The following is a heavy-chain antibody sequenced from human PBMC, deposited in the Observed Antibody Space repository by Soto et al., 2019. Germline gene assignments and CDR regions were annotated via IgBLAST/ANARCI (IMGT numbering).Heavy chain of an antibody. CDR1: GFIADDYA. D-gene: IGHD4-17*01. CDR3: VKDMKWGGMTTIHYFDS. Sequence: EVQLLESEGGLVQPGRSLRLSCVASGFIADDYAMHWVRQAPRKGLEWVSGISSNSATINYADSVKGRFTISRDNAKNSLFLQMNSLRPEDTAFYYCVKDMKWGGMTTIHYFDSWGQGTLVTVSS. V-gene: IGHV3-9*02. CDR2: ISSNSATI. J-gene: IGHJ4*02.